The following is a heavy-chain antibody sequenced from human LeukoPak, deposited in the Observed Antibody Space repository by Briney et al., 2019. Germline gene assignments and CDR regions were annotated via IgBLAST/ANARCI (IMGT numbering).Heavy chain of an antibody. CDR2: IWYDGSNK. CDR1: GFMFSSSG. Sequence: GGSLRLSCAASGFMFSSSGMHWVRQAPGKGLEWVAVIWYDGSNKYSADSVKGRFTISRDNSKNTLYLQMNSLRAEDTAVYYCARDGGTSHFDYWGQGTLVGVSS. D-gene: IGHD4-23*01. CDR3: ARDGGTSHFDY. J-gene: IGHJ4*02. V-gene: IGHV3-33*01.